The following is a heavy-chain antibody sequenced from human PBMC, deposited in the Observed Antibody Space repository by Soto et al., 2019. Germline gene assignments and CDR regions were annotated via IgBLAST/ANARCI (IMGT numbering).Heavy chain of an antibody. Sequence: GGSLRLSCAASGFTFSSYDMHWVRQATGKGLEWVSAIGTAGDTYYPGSVKGRFTISRENAKNSLYLQMNSLRAEDTAVYYCARSGSSSWFGNNQAVDVWGKGTTVTVSS. CDR1: GFTFSSYD. D-gene: IGHD6-13*01. CDR2: IGTAGDT. V-gene: IGHV3-13*01. CDR3: ARSGSSSWFGNNQAVDV. J-gene: IGHJ6*04.